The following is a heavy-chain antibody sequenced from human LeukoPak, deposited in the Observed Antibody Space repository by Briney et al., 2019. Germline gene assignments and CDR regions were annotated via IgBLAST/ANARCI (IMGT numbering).Heavy chain of an antibody. Sequence: SSETLSLTCAVYGGSFSGYYWSWIRQPPGKGLEWIGEINHSGSTNYNPSLKSRVTISVDTSKNQFSLKLSSVTAADTAVYYCARDMAGRAFDIWGQETMVTVSS. V-gene: IGHV4-34*01. D-gene: IGHD3-10*01. J-gene: IGHJ3*02. CDR3: ARDMAGRAFDI. CDR2: INHSGST. CDR1: GGSFSGYY.